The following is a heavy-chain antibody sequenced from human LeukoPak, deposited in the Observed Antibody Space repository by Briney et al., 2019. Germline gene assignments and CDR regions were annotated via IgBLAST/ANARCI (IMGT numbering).Heavy chain of an antibody. CDR1: GFTFSSYG. D-gene: IGHD2-15*01. J-gene: IGHJ6*02. V-gene: IGHV3-30*18. CDR3: AKEPTPRDYYGMDV. Sequence: PGGSLRLSCAASGFTFSSYGMHWVRQAPGKGLEWVAVISYGGSNKYYADSVKGRFTISRDNSKNTLYLQMNSLRAEDTAVYYCAKEPTPRDYYGMDVWGQGTTVTVSS. CDR2: ISYGGSNK.